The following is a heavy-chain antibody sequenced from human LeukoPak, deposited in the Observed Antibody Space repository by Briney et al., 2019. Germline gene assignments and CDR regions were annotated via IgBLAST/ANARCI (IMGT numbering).Heavy chain of an antibody. CDR1: GGSFSGYY. V-gene: IGHV4-34*01. J-gene: IGHJ6*03. Sequence: SETLSLTCAVHGGSFSGYYWTWIRQPPGKGLEWIGEINHSGTTNYNPSLKSRVTISVDTSKNQFSLKLTSVTAADTAVYYCARDRYCSSTSCYTRRGYYYYYMDVWGKGTTVTVSS. D-gene: IGHD2-2*02. CDR3: ARDRYCSSTSCYTRRGYYYYYMDV. CDR2: INHSGTT.